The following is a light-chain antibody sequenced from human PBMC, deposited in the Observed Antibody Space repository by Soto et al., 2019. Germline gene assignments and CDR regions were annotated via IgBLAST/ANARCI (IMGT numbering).Light chain of an antibody. J-gene: IGKJ1*01. Sequence: EIGLTQSPGTLSLSPGERATLSRRASQSVSSSYLAWYQQKPGQAPRLLIYGASSRATGIPDRFSGSGSGTDFTLTISRLEPEDFAVYYCQQYGSSRTFGQGTKVEIK. CDR1: QSVSSSY. CDR2: GAS. CDR3: QQYGSSRT. V-gene: IGKV3-20*01.